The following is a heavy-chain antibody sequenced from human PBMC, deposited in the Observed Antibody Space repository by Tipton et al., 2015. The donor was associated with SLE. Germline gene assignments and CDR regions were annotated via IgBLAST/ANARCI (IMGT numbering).Heavy chain of an antibody. CDR1: GFTFSRYE. CDR2: ISSSGSTI. CDR3: ARDPNWGGYYYYMDV. V-gene: IGHV3-48*03. J-gene: IGHJ6*03. Sequence: SLRLSCAASGFTFSRYEMNWVRQAPGKGLEWVSYISSSGSTIYYADSVKGRFTISRDNAKNSLYLQMNSLRAEDTAVYYCARDPNWGGYYYYMDVWGKGTTVTVSS. D-gene: IGHD7-27*01.